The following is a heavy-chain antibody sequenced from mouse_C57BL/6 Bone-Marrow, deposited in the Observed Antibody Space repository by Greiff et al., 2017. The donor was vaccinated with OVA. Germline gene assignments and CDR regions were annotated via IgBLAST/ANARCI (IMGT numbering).Heavy chain of an antibody. CDR2: ISSGSSTI. CDR3: AREELAWFAY. Sequence: EVQVVESGGGLVKPGGSLKLSCAASGFTFSDYGMHWVRQAPEKGLEWVAYISSGSSTIYYADTVKGRFTISRDNAKNTLFLQMTSLRSEDTAMYYCAREELAWFAYWGQGTLVTVSA. CDR1: GFTFSDYG. V-gene: IGHV5-17*01. J-gene: IGHJ3*01.